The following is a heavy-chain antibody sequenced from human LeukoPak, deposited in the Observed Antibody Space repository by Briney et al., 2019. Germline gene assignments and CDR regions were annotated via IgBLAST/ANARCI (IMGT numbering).Heavy chain of an antibody. V-gene: IGHV4-34*01. D-gene: IGHD6-6*01. CDR1: GGSFSDYY. CDR2: INQKRGSL. J-gene: IGHJ3*01. Sequence: PSETLSLTCAVYGGSFSDYYWSWIRLPPGKGLEWIGEINQKRGSLNYNPSLKSRVTISADPSKNQFSLRLSSVTAADTAVYFCARELSTSSTAFDVWGPGTMVTVSS. CDR3: ARELSTSSTAFDV.